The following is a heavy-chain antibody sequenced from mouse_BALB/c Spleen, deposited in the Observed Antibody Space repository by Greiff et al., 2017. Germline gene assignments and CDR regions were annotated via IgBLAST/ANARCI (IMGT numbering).Heavy chain of an antibody. CDR3: ARERSAFDY. J-gene: IGHJ2*01. D-gene: IGHD6-1*01. CDR2: INSNGGST. CDR1: GFTFSSYG. V-gene: IGHV5-6-3*01. Sequence: EVQLVESGGGLVQPGGSLKLSCAASGFTFSSYGMSWVRQTPDKRLELVATINSNGGSTYYPDSVKGRFTISRDNAKNTLYLQMSSLKSEDTAMYYCARERSAFDYWGQGTTLTVSS.